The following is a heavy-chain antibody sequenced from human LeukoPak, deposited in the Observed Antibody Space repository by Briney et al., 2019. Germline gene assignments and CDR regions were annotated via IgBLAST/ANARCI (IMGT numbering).Heavy chain of an antibody. CDR3: ASGYGGFADY. V-gene: IGHV3-21*01. CDR2: ISSSSSYI. Sequence: PGGSLRLSCAAFGFTFSSYSMNWVRQAPGKGLEWVSSISSSSSYIYYADSVKGRFTISRDNAKNSLYLQMNSLRAEDTAVYYCASGYGGFADYWGQGTLVTVSS. D-gene: IGHD5-12*01. CDR1: GFTFSSYS. J-gene: IGHJ4*02.